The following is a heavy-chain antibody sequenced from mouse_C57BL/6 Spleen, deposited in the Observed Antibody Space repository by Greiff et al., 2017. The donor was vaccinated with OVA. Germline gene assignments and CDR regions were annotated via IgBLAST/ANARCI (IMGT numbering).Heavy chain of an antibody. J-gene: IGHJ4*01. D-gene: IGHD2-2*01. V-gene: IGHV1-5*01. Sequence: EVQLVESGTVLARPGASVKMSCKTSGYTFTSYWMHWVKQRPGQGLEWIGAIYPGNSDTSYNQKFKGKAKLTAVTSASTAYMEPSSLTNEDSAVYYCTKGGYDNDYYAMDYWGQGTSVTVSS. CDR1: GYTFTSYW. CDR3: TKGGYDNDYYAMDY. CDR2: IYPGNSDT.